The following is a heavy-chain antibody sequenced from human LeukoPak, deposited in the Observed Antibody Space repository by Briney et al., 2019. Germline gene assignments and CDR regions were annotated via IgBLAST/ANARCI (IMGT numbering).Heavy chain of an antibody. V-gene: IGHV3-33*01. Sequence: PGGSLRLSCAASGFTFITYGMHWVRQAPGKGLEWVALICYDGSYKYYADSVKGRFTISRDNSKNTLYLQMNSLRAEDTAVYYCAREYYDSSDYPRQHYFDYWGQGTLVTVSS. CDR2: ICYDGSYK. CDR3: AREYYDSSDYPRQHYFDY. J-gene: IGHJ4*02. D-gene: IGHD3-22*01. CDR1: GFTFITYG.